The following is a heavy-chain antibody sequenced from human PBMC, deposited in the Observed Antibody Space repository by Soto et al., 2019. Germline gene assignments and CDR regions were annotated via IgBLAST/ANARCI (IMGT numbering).Heavy chain of an antibody. D-gene: IGHD3-10*01. Sequence: EVQLVESGGGLVQPGGSLRLSCAASEFTFSGRSVHWVRQAPGKGLVWVSGIDKVVTDSTYADSVKGRFTSSRDNAKNTVYLQMNRLRVEDTAVYYCARGWFGPDVWGKGTTVTVSS. CDR3: ARGWFGPDV. CDR1: EFTFSGRS. V-gene: IGHV3-74*01. CDR2: IDKVVTDS. J-gene: IGHJ6*03.